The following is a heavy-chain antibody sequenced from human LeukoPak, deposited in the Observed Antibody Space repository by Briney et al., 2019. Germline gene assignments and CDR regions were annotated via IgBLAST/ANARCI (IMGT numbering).Heavy chain of an antibody. CDR1: GFTFSSYE. Sequence: GGSLRLSCAASGFTFSSYEMNWVRQAPGKGLEWVSYISSSGSTIYYADSVKGRFTISRDNAKNSLYLQMNSLRAGDTAVYYCARDHQQWRPYYFDYWGQGTLVTVSS. J-gene: IGHJ4*02. CDR3: ARDHQQWRPYYFDY. CDR2: ISSSGSTI. D-gene: IGHD6-19*01. V-gene: IGHV3-48*03.